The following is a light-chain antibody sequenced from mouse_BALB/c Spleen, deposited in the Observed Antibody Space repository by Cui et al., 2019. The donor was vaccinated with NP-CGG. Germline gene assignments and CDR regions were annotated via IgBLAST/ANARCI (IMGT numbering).Light chain of an antibody. Sequence: HAVVTQESALTTSPGETVTLTCRSRIGAVTTRNYANWVQEKPDHLFTGLIGGTNNRTPGVPARFSGSLIGDKAALTITGAQTEDEAIYFCALWYSNHWVFGGGTKLTVL. V-gene: IGLV1*01. J-gene: IGLJ1*01. CDR1: IGAVTTRNY. CDR2: GTN. CDR3: ALWYSNHWV.